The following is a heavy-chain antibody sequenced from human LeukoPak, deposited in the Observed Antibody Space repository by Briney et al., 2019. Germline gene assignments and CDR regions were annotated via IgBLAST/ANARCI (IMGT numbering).Heavy chain of an antibody. Sequence: SETLSLTCTVSGGSISSGDYYWSWIRQPPGKGLEWIGYIYYSGSTYYNPSLKSRVTISVDTSKNQFSLKLSSVTAADTAVYCCARVLRAVAGTWRDYWGQGTLVTVSS. CDR1: GGSISSGDYY. CDR3: ARVLRAVAGTWRDY. D-gene: IGHD6-19*01. V-gene: IGHV4-30-4*08. J-gene: IGHJ4*02. CDR2: IYYSGST.